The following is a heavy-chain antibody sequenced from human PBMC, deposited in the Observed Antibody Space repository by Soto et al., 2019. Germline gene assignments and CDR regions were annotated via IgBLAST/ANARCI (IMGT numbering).Heavy chain of an antibody. V-gene: IGHV3-74*01. CDR1: GFTFSNYW. CDR3: ASPQGIYQLDY. D-gene: IGHD6-13*01. CDR2: VKSDGSST. Sequence: GGSLRLSCVASGFTFSNYWMHWVRQAPGKGLVWVSRVKSDGSSTTYADSVKGRFTSSRDNAKNTLYLQMNSLRAEDTAVYYCASPQGIYQLDYWGQGTLVTVSS. J-gene: IGHJ4*02.